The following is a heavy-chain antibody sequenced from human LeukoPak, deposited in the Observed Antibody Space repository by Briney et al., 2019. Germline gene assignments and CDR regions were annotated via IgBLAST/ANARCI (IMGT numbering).Heavy chain of an antibody. Sequence: GGSLRLSCAASGFTFSSYWMSWVRQAPGKGLEWVANIKQDGSEKYYVDSVKGRSTISRDNVKNSLYLQMNSLRAEDTAVYYCAKDRAPGSYHDYWGQGTLVTVSS. CDR2: IKQDGSEK. CDR3: AKDRAPGSYHDY. D-gene: IGHD1-26*01. CDR1: GFTFSSYW. J-gene: IGHJ4*02. V-gene: IGHV3-7*01.